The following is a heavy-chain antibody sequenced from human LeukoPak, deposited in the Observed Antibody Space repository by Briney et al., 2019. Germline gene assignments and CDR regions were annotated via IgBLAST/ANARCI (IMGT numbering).Heavy chain of an antibody. CDR3: ARSPFGRYFDWLLYPKEFDY. CDR2: IKQDGSEK. D-gene: IGHD3-9*01. CDR1: GFTFSSYW. V-gene: IGHV3-7*01. J-gene: IGHJ4*02. Sequence: GGSLRLSCAASGFTFSSYWMSWVRQAPGKGLEWVANIKQDGSEKYYVDSVKGRFTISRDNAKNSLYLQMNSLRAEDTAVYYCARSPFGRYFDWLLYPKEFDYWGQGTLVTVSS.